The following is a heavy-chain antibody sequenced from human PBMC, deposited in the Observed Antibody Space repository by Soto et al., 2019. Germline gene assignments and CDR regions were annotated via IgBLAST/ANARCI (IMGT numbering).Heavy chain of an antibody. Sequence: QVQLVESGGGVVQPGRSLRLSYAASGFTFSHYAMHWVRQAPGKGLEWVALMSYDGSNEYYADSVKGRFTISRDNSKNTLYLQMNSLRAEDTAVYYCVKDGSHNFDYWGQGTLVTVSS. D-gene: IGHD1-26*01. CDR2: MSYDGSNE. CDR3: VKDGSHNFDY. V-gene: IGHV3-30*18. CDR1: GFTFSHYA. J-gene: IGHJ4*02.